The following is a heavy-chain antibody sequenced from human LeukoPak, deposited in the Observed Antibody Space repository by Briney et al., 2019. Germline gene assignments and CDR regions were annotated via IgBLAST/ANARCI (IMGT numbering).Heavy chain of an antibody. V-gene: IGHV1-18*01. CDR1: GYTFTSYG. Sequence: ASVNVSCTASGYTFTSYGISWVRQAPGQGLEWMGWISAYNGNTNYAQKLQGRVTMTTDTSTSTAYMELRSLRSDDTAVYYCARDFQVGATRSVDYWGQGTLVTVSS. J-gene: IGHJ4*02. D-gene: IGHD1-26*01. CDR2: ISAYNGNT. CDR3: ARDFQVGATRSVDY.